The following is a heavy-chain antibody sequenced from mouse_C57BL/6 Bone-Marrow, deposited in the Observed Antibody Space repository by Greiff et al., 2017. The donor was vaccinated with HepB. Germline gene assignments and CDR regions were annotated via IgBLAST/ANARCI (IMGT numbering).Heavy chain of an antibody. Sequence: DVKLVESEGGLVQPGSSMKLSCTASGFTFSDYYMAWVRQVPEKGLEWVANINYDGSSTYYLDSLKSRFIISRDNAKNILYLQMSSLKSEDTATYYCARDDYDRYFDVWGTGTTVTVSS. CDR3: ARDDYDRYFDV. CDR1: GFTFSDYY. D-gene: IGHD2-4*01. CDR2: INYDGSST. V-gene: IGHV5-16*01. J-gene: IGHJ1*03.